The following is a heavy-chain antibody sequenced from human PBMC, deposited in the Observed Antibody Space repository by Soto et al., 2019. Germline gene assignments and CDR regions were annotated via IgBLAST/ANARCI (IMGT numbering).Heavy chain of an antibody. CDR1: GFTFDDYA. CDR3: AEDLYVISERAQAFDI. D-gene: IGHD2-8*01. CDR2: ISWNSGSI. J-gene: IGHJ3*02. Sequence: EVQLVESGGGLVQPGRSLRLSCAASGFTFDDYAMHWVRQAPGKGLEWVSGISWNSGSIGYADSVKGRFTISRDNAKNYLYLQMNSLRAEDTALYYCAEDLYVISERAQAFDIWGQGTMVTVSS. V-gene: IGHV3-9*01.